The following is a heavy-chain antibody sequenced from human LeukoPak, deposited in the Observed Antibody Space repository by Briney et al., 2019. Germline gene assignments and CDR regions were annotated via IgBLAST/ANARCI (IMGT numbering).Heavy chain of an antibody. V-gene: IGHV3-66*01. Sequence: GGFLRLSCAASGFTVSSNYMSWVRQAPGKGLEWVSVIYSGGSTYYADSVKGRFTISRDNSKNTLYLQMNSLRAGDTAVYFCARENLEYGDYAIDYWGQGILVTVSS. CDR1: GFTVSSNY. D-gene: IGHD4-17*01. CDR3: ARENLEYGDYAIDY. CDR2: IYSGGST. J-gene: IGHJ4*02.